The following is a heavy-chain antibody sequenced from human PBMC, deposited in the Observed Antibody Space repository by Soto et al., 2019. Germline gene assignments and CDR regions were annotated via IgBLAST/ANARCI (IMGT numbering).Heavy chain of an antibody. V-gene: IGHV4-31*03. Sequence: SETLSLTCTVSGGSISSGGYYWSRIRQHPGKGLEWIGYIYYSGSTYYNPSLKSRVTISVDTSKNQFSLTLSSVTAADTAVYYCGGDSFSIGPFNLGGGGCAFDIWGQGTMVTVSS. CDR3: GGDSFSIGPFNLGGGGCAFDI. J-gene: IGHJ3*02. CDR1: GGSISSGGYY. D-gene: IGHD3-16*01. CDR2: IYYSGST.